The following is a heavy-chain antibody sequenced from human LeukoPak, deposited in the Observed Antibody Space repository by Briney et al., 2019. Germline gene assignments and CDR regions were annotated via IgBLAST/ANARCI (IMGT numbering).Heavy chain of an antibody. V-gene: IGHV3-48*01. CDR1: GFTFSAYS. CDR3: AKDLSPGHY. CDR2: TSGGGGTI. J-gene: IGHJ4*02. D-gene: IGHD2/OR15-2a*01. Sequence: GGSLRLSCAASGFTFSAYSMNWVRQAPGKGLEWVSYTSGGGGTIYYADSVKGRFTISRDNAKNSLNLQMDSLRAGDTAVYFCAKDLSPGHYWGQGILVTVSS.